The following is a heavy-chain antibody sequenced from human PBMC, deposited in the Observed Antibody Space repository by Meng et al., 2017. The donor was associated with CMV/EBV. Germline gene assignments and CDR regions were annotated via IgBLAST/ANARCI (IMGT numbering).Heavy chain of an antibody. V-gene: IGHV3-66*02. Sequence: GESLKISCAASGFTVSSNYMSWVRQAPGKGLEWVSVIYSGGSTYYADSVKGRFTISRDNSKNTLYLQMNSLRAEDTAVYYCARIDVDTAMVPYYYGMDVWDQGTTVTV. CDR1: GFTVSSNY. D-gene: IGHD5-18*01. CDR2: IYSGGST. J-gene: IGHJ6*02. CDR3: ARIDVDTAMVPYYYGMDV.